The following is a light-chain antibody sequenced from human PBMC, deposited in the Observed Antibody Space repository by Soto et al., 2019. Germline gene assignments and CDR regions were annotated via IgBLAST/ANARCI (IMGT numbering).Light chain of an antibody. Sequence: EKVMTESPATLSVSPGERATLSCRASENVKTRLAWYQQKSGQAPRILIYDAFTRATGIPARFSGSASGTEFTLTISSLQSEDSAVYYCQQYDDWPLTFGGGTKV. CDR1: ENVKTR. V-gene: IGKV3-15*01. J-gene: IGKJ4*01. CDR3: QQYDDWPLT. CDR2: DAF.